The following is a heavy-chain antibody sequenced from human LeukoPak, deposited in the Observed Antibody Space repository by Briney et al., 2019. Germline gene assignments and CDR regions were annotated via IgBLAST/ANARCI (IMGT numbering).Heavy chain of an antibody. CDR2: IYYSGST. CDR1: GGSISSGDYY. V-gene: IGHV4-30-4*08. Sequence: SQTLSLTCTVSGGSISSGDYYWSWIRQPPGKGLEWIGYIYYSGSTYYNPSLKSRVTISVDTSKNQFSLKLSSVTAADTAVYYCARGGSGSYSPYYYYYYYMDVWGKGTTVTVSS. D-gene: IGHD3-10*01. CDR3: ARGGSGSYSPYYYYYYYMDV. J-gene: IGHJ6*03.